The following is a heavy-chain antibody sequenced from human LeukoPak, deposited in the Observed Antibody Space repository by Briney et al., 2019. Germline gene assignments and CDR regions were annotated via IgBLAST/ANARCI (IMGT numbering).Heavy chain of an antibody. V-gene: IGHV4-59*12. CDR3: ARLVGVRLPAVV. D-gene: IGHD1-26*01. Sequence: SETLSLTCTVSGDSISSYYWSWVRQPPGKGRECVGYISYSWDTNYNPSLRGRVTMSVDTSKNQFSPAVSSVNDGDTAVYYCARLVGVRLPAVVWGQGTTVTVSS. J-gene: IGHJ6*02. CDR1: GDSISSYY. CDR2: ISYSWDT.